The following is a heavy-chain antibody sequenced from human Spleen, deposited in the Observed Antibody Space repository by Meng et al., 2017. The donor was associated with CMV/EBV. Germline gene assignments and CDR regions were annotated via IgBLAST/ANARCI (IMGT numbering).Heavy chain of an antibody. CDR3: VRSGSGSSPYFYHYGMDV. CDR2: IYSDNNT. V-gene: IGHV3-53*01. CDR1: GFTFSNYA. Sequence: GESLKISCAASGFTFSNYAMHWVRQAPGKGLEWVSIIYSDNNTYYADSVKGRFTISRDNSKNTLYLQMNSLRVEDTAVYYCVRSGSGSSPYFYHYGMDVWGQGTTVTVSS. J-gene: IGHJ6*02. D-gene: IGHD1-26*01.